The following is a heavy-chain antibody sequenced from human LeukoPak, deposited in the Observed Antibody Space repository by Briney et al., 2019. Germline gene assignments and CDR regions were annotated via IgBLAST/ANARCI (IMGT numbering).Heavy chain of an antibody. V-gene: IGHV3-53*01. D-gene: IGHD6-13*01. CDR2: IYSDNT. J-gene: IGHJ4*02. CDR3: ARDDPWQLANDY. CDR1: GFTVSSNS. Sequence: PGGSLRLSCTVSGFTVSSNSMSWVRQAPGKGLEWVSFIYSDNTHYSDSVKGRFTISRDNSKNTLYLQMNSLRAEDTAVYYCARDDPWQLANDYWGQGTLVTVSS.